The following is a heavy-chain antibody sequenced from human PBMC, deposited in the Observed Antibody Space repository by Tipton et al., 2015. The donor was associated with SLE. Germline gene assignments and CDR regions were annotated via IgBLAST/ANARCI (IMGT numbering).Heavy chain of an antibody. CDR2: IHYTGNT. CDR1: GGSISGDNYY. D-gene: IGHD6-19*01. V-gene: IGHV4-39*07. Sequence: TLSLTCSVSGGSISGDNYYWGWIRQAPGKGLEWIGSIHYTGNTLYNPSLESRVTISVDTSKNQFSLKLSSVTAADTAVYYCAREVAVAGYWYFDLWGRGTLVTVSS. CDR3: AREVAVAGYWYFDL. J-gene: IGHJ2*01.